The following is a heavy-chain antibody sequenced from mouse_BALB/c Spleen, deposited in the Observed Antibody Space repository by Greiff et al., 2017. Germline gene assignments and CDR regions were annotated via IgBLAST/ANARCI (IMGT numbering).Heavy chain of an antibody. V-gene: IGHV5-6-3*01. J-gene: IGHJ4*01. Sequence: EVQVVESGGGLVQPGGSLKLSCAASGFTFSSYGMSWVRQTPDKRLELVATINSNGGSTYYPDSVKGRFTISRDNAKNTLYLQMSSLKSEDTAMYYCAREGIYAMDYWGQGTSVTVSS. CDR3: AREGIYAMDY. CDR1: GFTFSSYG. CDR2: INSNGGST.